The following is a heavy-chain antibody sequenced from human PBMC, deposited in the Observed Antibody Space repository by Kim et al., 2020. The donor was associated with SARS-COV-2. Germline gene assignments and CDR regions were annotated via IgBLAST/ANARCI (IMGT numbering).Heavy chain of an antibody. Sequence: GGSLRLSCAASGFTFIHYWMNWVRQAPGKGLEWVGSIKQDGSEKYYVASLKGRFSISRDNAKRTLYLQMNSLRAEDTAVSYCSREEIVFPCFDYWRQGTL. V-gene: IGHV3-7*01. CDR1: GFTFIHYW. CDR3: SREEIVFPCFDY. CDR2: IKQDGSEK. J-gene: IGHJ4*02. D-gene: IGHD2-15*01.